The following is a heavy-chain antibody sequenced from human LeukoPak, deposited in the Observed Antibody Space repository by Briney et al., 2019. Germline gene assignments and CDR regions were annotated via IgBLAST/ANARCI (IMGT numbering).Heavy chain of an antibody. J-gene: IGHJ4*02. Sequence: PSETLSLTCTVSGGSISSGGYYWSWIRQHPGKGLEWIGYIYYSGSTYYNPSLKSRVTISVDTSKNQFSLKLSSVTAADTAVYYCARVGNYYDRYYFDYWGQGTLVTVSS. CDR2: IYYSGST. CDR3: ARVGNYYDRYYFDY. CDR1: GGSISSGGYY. V-gene: IGHV4-31*03. D-gene: IGHD3-22*01.